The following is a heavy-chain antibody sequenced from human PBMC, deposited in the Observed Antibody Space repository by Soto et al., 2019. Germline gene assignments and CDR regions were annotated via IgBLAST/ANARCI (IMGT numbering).Heavy chain of an antibody. V-gene: IGHV5-10-1*01. CDR1: GYSFTSYW. Sequence: GESLKISCKGSGYSFTSYWISWVRQMPGKGLEWMGRIDPSDSYTNYSPSFQGHVTISADKSISTAYLQWSSLKASDTAMYYCARLYGPTSITIFGVGRYGMDVWGQGTTVTVSS. J-gene: IGHJ6*02. CDR3: ARLYGPTSITIFGVGRYGMDV. CDR2: IDPSDSYT. D-gene: IGHD3-3*01.